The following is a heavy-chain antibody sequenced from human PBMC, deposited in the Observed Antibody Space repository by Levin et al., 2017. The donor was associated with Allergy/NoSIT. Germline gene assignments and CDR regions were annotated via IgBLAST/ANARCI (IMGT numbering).Heavy chain of an antibody. CDR1: GFTFSSYA. V-gene: IGHV3-30*04. CDR2: ISYDGSNK. D-gene: IGHD2-15*01. Sequence: GGSLRLSCAASGFTFSSYAMHWVRQAPGKGLEWVAVISYDGSNKYYADSVKGRFTISRDNSKNTLYLQMNSLRAEDTAVYYCARPDSLGHSSDAFDIWGQGTMVTVSS. J-gene: IGHJ3*02. CDR3: ARPDSLGHSSDAFDI.